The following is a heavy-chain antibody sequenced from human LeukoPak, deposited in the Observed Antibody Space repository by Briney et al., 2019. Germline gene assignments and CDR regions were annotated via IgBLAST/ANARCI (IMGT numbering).Heavy chain of an antibody. V-gene: IGHV3-23*01. Sequence: PGGSLRLSCVASGFTYSHYGMNWVRQAPGKGLEWVSGITSDSRGIYYADSVKGRFTISRDISKYTLYLQMNSLRAEDTALYYCAKDGCPTCYHWDAFDIWGRGTMVTVSS. D-gene: IGHD2-2*01. CDR2: ITSDSRGI. CDR3: AKDGCPTCYHWDAFDI. CDR1: GFTYSHYG. J-gene: IGHJ3*02.